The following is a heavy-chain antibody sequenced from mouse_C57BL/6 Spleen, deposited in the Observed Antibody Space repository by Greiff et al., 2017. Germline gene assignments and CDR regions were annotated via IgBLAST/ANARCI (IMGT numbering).Heavy chain of an antibody. D-gene: IGHD4-1*01. CDR2: INPTYGTT. Sequence: VQLQQSGPELVKPGASVKMSCTASGYSFTNSNMNWVKQSNGTSLEWIGVINPTYGTTSSNQKFKGKATLTVDQSSSTAYMQLNSLTSEASAVYYGVRSWGFDYWGQGTTLTVSS. V-gene: IGHV1-39*01. J-gene: IGHJ2*01. CDR3: VRSWGFDY. CDR1: GYSFTNSN.